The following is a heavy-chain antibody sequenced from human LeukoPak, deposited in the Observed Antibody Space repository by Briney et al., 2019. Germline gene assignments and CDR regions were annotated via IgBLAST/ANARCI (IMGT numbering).Heavy chain of an antibody. J-gene: IGHJ4*02. CDR1: GGTFSSYA. V-gene: IGHV1-69*05. Sequence: ASVKVSCKASGGTFSSYAISWVRQAPGQGLEWMGGIIPIFGTANYAQKFQGRVTITTDESTSTAHMELSSLRSEDTAVYYCAVNSGYEITGKFDYWGQGTLVTVSS. D-gene: IGHD5-12*01. CDR2: IIPIFGTA. CDR3: AVNSGYEITGKFDY.